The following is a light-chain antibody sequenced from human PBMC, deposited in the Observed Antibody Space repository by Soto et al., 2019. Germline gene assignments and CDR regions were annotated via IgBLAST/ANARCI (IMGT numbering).Light chain of an antibody. CDR3: QAWDSSSAV. CDR2: QDI. J-gene: IGLJ2*01. Sequence: SYELTQPPSVSVSPVQTASITCSGDKLGDKYACWYQQNPGQSPVLVIYQDIRRPSGISERFSGSNSENTATLTISGTQAMDEADYYCQAWDSSSAVFGGGTKLTV. CDR1: KLGDKY. V-gene: IGLV3-1*01.